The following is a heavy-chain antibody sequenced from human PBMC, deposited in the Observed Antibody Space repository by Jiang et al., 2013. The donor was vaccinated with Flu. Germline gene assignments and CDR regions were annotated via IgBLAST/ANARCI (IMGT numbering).Heavy chain of an antibody. V-gene: IGHV4-59*01. Sequence: GSGLVKPSETLSLTCTVSGDSISNKYWTWIRQPPGKGLEWVAYISYSGSTNYNPSLKSRVTISLDTSKNQFFLKVTSVTAADSAVYYCARRFPLGSYSYYFDYWGQGTLVTVSS. CDR2: ISYSGST. D-gene: IGHD1-26*01. CDR1: GDSISNKY. CDR3: ARRFPLGSYSYYFDY. J-gene: IGHJ4*02.